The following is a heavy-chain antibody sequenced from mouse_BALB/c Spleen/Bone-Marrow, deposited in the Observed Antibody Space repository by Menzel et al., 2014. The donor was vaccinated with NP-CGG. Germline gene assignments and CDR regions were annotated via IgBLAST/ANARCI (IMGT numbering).Heavy chain of an antibody. CDR2: INPGSGGT. D-gene: IGHD2-14*01. CDR1: GYAFTNYL. Sequence: VQLQQSGAELVRPGTSVKVSRKASGYAFTNYLIEWVKQRPGQGLEWIGVINPGSGGTNYNEKFKGKATLTADKSSSTAYMQLSSLTSDDSAVYFCARGDYRSYYFDYWGQGTTLTVSS. V-gene: IGHV1-54*01. J-gene: IGHJ2*01. CDR3: ARGDYRSYYFDY.